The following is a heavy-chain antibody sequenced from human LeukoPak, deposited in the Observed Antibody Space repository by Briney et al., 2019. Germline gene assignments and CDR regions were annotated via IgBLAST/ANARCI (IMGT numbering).Heavy chain of an antibody. V-gene: IGHV1-18*01. Sequence: GASVKVSCKASGYTFTRYGISWVRQAPGQGLEWMGWISAYNGNTNYAQKLQGRVTMTTDTSTSTAYMELRSLRSDDTAVYYCARGRRYSGYDFRLLPKDWFDPWGQGTLVTVSS. D-gene: IGHD5-12*01. J-gene: IGHJ5*02. CDR2: ISAYNGNT. CDR3: ARGRRYSGYDFRLLPKDWFDP. CDR1: GYTFTRYG.